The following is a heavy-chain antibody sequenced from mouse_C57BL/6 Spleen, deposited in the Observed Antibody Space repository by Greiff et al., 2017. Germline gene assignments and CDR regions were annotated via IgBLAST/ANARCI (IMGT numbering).Heavy chain of an antibody. J-gene: IGHJ3*01. CDR2: ISSGGSYT. CDR1: GFTFSSYG. CDR3: ARDYDYVFAY. V-gene: IGHV5-6*01. Sequence: EVQGVESGGDLVKPGGSLKLSCAASGFTFSSYGMSWVRQTPDKRLEWVATISSGGSYTYYPDSVKGRFTISRDNAKNTLYLQMSSLKSEDTAMYYCARDYDYVFAYWGQGTLVTVSA. D-gene: IGHD2-4*01.